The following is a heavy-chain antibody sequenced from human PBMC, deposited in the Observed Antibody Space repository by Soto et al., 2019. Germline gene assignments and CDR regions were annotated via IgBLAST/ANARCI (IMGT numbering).Heavy chain of an antibody. J-gene: IGHJ4*02. CDR1: GFTFSSYA. CDR3: ASHPGIAVAGTPYFDY. CDR2: ISYDGSNK. D-gene: IGHD6-19*01. V-gene: IGHV3-30-3*01. Sequence: PGGSLRLSCAASGFTFSSYAMHWVRQAPGKGLEWVAVISYDGSNKYYADSVKGRFTISRDNSKNTLYLQMNSLRAEDTAVYYCASHPGIAVAGTPYFDYWGQGTLVTVSS.